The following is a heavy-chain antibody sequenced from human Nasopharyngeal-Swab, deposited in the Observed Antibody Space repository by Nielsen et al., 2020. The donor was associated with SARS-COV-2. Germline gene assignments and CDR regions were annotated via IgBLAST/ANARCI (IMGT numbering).Heavy chain of an antibody. Sequence: AGSLRLSCTVSGFTFTDYWMHWLRQSPGKGTVWLSRIDNDGSSTTYADSVRGRFTISRDNARNTLFLQLHSLRAEDTAVYYCARESYSWSWYGPDYWGQGTQVTVSS. CDR3: ARESYSWSWYGPDY. V-gene: IGHV3-74*03. CDR2: IDNDGSST. CDR1: GFTFTDYW. D-gene: IGHD1-26*01. J-gene: IGHJ4*02.